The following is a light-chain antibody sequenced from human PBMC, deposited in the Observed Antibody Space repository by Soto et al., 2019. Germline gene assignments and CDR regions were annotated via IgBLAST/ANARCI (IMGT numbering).Light chain of an antibody. CDR2: DVN. V-gene: IGLV2-8*01. J-gene: IGLJ7*01. CDR1: SSDVGGHNY. CDR3: ATWDDSLNGLV. Sequence: QSALTQPPSASGSPGQSVTISCTGTSSDVGGHNYVSWYQQHPGKAPKLIIYDVNKRPSGVPDRFSGSKSGNTASLAISGLQSEDEADYHCATWDDSLNGLVFGGGTQLTVL.